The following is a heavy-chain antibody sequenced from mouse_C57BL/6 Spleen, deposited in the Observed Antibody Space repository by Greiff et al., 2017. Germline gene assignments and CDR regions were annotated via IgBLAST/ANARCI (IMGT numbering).Heavy chain of an antibody. CDR1: GYTFTSYY. Sequence: LQQSGAELVRPGASVKMSCKASGYTFTSYYMHWVKQTPRQGLEWIGAIYPGNGDTSYNQKFKGKATLTVDKSSSTAYMQLSSLTSEDSAVXFCAREKSYSNYDAMDYWGQGTSVTVSS. CDR2: IYPGNGDT. D-gene: IGHD2-5*01. CDR3: AREKSYSNYDAMDY. V-gene: IGHV1-12*01. J-gene: IGHJ4*01.